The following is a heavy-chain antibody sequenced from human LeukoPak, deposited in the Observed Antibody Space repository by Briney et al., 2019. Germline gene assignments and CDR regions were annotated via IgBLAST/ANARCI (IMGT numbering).Heavy chain of an antibody. CDR3: ARDRAYYYDSSGHPDAFDI. J-gene: IGHJ3*02. Sequence: PGGSLRLSCAASGFTLSSYSMNWVRQAPGKGLEWVSSISSSSSYIYYADSVKGRFTISRDNAKNSLYLQMNSLRAEDTAVYYCARDRAYYYDSSGHPDAFDIWGQGTMVTVSS. D-gene: IGHD3-22*01. CDR1: GFTLSSYS. CDR2: ISSSSSYI. V-gene: IGHV3-21*01.